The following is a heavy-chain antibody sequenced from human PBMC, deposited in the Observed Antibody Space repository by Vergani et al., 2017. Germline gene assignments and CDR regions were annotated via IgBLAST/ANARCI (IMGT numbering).Heavy chain of an antibody. J-gene: IGHJ5*02. D-gene: IGHD6-19*01. V-gene: IGHV4-39*01. CDR1: GPPITRRNYY. Sequence: QLQELGPGLVKPSATPPLTCSVLGPPITRRNYYWGWTRPPPGKGLGRIACFYYSGSTPYNPSSKTRSTLSVDTSKNQFSLKLSPVTAADTAVYFCARHSTVEWLVKLGWIDPWGQGILVTVSS. CDR3: ARHSTVEWLVKLGWIDP. CDR2: FYYSGST.